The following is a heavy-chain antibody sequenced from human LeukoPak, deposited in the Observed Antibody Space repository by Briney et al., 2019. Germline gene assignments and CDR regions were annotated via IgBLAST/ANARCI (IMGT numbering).Heavy chain of an antibody. CDR3: ARAGPVGENDY. D-gene: IGHD3-16*01. V-gene: IGHV3-30-3*01. Sequence: GGSLRLSCAASGFTFSSYAMHWVRQAPGKGLEWVAVISYDGSNKYYADSVKGRFTISRDNSKNTLYLQMNSLRAEDTAVYYCARAGPVGENDYWGQGTLVTVSS. CDR1: GFTFSSYA. CDR2: ISYDGSNK. J-gene: IGHJ4*02.